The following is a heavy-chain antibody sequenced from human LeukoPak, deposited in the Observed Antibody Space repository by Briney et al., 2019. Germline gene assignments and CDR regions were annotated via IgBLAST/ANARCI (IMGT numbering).Heavy chain of an antibody. J-gene: IGHJ4*02. CDR1: AASFSGYC. Sequence: SETLSLTCAVYAASFSGYCWSWIRQPPGEGREWIGEINHSGSTNYNPSLKSRVTISVKTSKSQFSLKLSSVTAADTAVYYCARVSYGSGSYHFDYWGQGTLVTVSS. D-gene: IGHD3-10*01. CDR2: INHSGST. V-gene: IGHV4-34*01. CDR3: ARVSYGSGSYHFDY.